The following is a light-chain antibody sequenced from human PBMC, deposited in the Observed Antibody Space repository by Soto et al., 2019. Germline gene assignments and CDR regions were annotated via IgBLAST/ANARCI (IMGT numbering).Light chain of an antibody. V-gene: IGLV2-14*03. J-gene: IGLJ2*01. Sequence: QSALTQPASVSGSPGQSITISCTGTSSDIGGYNYVSWYQHHPGKAPKLMIYDVGSRPSGVSNRFSGSKSGNTASLTISGLQAEDAADYYCSSYTSSSPLVFGGGTKVTVL. CDR2: DVG. CDR1: SSDIGGYNY. CDR3: SSYTSSSPLV.